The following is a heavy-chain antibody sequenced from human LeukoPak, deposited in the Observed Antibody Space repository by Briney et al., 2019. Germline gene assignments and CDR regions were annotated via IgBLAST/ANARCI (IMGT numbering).Heavy chain of an antibody. CDR1: AFTFSSYG. CDR3: AKRGYYYDSSGYYSRTYFDY. CDR2: ISYDGSNK. Sequence: PGGSLRLSCVVSAFTFSSYGMHWVRQAPGKGLEWVAVISYDGSNKYYADSVKGRFTISRDNSKNTLYLQMNSLRAEDTAVYYCAKRGYYYDSSGYYSRTYFDYWGQGTLVIVSS. J-gene: IGHJ4*02. D-gene: IGHD3-22*01. V-gene: IGHV3-30*18.